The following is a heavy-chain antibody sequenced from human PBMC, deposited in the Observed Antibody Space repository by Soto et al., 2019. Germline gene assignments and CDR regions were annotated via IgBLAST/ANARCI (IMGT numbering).Heavy chain of an antibody. D-gene: IGHD4-17*01. CDR2: IYHSGST. CDR3: ARAMTTVTTLDY. J-gene: IGHJ4*02. CDR1: GCSISSGGYS. V-gene: IGHV4-30-2*01. Sequence: SETLSLTCAFSGCSISSGGYSWSWIRQPPGKGLEWIGYIYHSGSTYYNPSLKSRVTISVDRSKNQFSLKLSSVTAADTAVYYCARAMTTVTTLDYWGQGTLVTVSS.